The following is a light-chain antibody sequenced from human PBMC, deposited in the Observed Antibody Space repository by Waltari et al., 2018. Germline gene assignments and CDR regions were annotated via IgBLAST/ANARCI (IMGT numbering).Light chain of an antibody. J-gene: IGKJ1*01. CDR1: QGISSA. CDR3: QQYYTTPWT. Sequence: AIQLTQSPSSLSASVGDRVTITCRASQGISSALAWYQQKPGKPPKVLIYDASILESGVPLRFTGSGSGADFTLTIGSLQAEDVATYYCQQYYTTPWTFGQGTKVEIK. V-gene: IGKV1-13*02. CDR2: DAS.